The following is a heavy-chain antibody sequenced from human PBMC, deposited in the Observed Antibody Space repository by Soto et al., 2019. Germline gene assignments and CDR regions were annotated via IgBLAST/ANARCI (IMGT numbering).Heavy chain of an antibody. CDR3: ARDRGAVAGTRYYYGMDV. CDR1: GFPFSSYG. CDR2: IWYDGTNK. D-gene: IGHD6-13*01. V-gene: IGHV3-33*01. J-gene: IGHJ6*02. Sequence: QVQLVESGGGVVQPGRSLRLSCAASGFPFSSYGMHWVRQAPGKGLEWVAVIWYDGTNKYYADSVKGRFTISRDNSKNTLYLQMNSLRAEDTAVYYCARDRGAVAGTRYYYGMDVWGQGTTVTVSS.